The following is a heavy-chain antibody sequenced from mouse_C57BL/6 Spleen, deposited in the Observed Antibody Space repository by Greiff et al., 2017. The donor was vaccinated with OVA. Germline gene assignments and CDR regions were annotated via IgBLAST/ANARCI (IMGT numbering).Heavy chain of an antibody. CDR3: AKKAPYGAFDY. V-gene: IGHV2-5*01. D-gene: IGHD1-1*01. J-gene: IGHJ2*01. Sequence: VKVEESGPGLVQPSQSLSITCTVSGFSLTSYGVHWVRQSPGKGLEWLGVIWRGGSTDYKAAFMSRMSITKDNSKSQVFFKMNSLQADDTAIYYCAKKAPYGAFDYWGQGTTLTVSS. CDR2: IWRGGST. CDR1: GFSLTSYG.